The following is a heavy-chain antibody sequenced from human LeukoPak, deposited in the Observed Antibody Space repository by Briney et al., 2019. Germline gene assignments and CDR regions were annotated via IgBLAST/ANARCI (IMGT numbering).Heavy chain of an antibody. CDR2: IYHSGST. J-gene: IGHJ3*02. Sequence: SETLSLTCTVSGYSISSGYYWGWIRQPPGKGLEWIGSIYHSGSTYYNPSLKSRVTISVDTSKNQFSLKLSSVTAADTAVYYCARVAVVAATTPDAFDIWGQGTMVTVSS. CDR1: GYSISSGYY. D-gene: IGHD2-15*01. CDR3: ARVAVVAATTPDAFDI. V-gene: IGHV4-38-2*02.